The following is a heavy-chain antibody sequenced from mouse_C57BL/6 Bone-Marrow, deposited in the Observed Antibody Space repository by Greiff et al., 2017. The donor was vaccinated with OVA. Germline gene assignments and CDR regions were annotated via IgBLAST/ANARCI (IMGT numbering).Heavy chain of an antibody. CDR1: GFTFSSYT. CDR2: ISGGGGNT. J-gene: IGHJ2*01. V-gene: IGHV5-9*01. CDR3: ARRITTVAYYFDY. D-gene: IGHD1-1*01. Sequence: DVMLVESGGGLVKPGGSLKLSCAASGFTFSSYTMSWVRQTPEKRLEWVATISGGGGNTYYPDSVKGRFTISRDNAKNTLYLQMSSLRSEDTALYYCARRITTVAYYFDYWGQGTTLTVSS.